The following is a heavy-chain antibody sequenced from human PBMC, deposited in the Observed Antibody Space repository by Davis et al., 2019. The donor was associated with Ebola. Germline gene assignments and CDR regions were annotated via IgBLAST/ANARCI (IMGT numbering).Heavy chain of an antibody. D-gene: IGHD1-7*01. CDR1: GFTFSIYA. CDR2: TTLSGAST. Sequence: GESLKISCAASGFTFSIYAMSWVRQAPGKGLEWVSATTLSGASTYYAESVKGRFTISRDNSRNTLYLQMSSLRADDTAVYYCAKDGGNFPYWYFDLWGRGTLVTVSS. V-gene: IGHV3-23*01. CDR3: AKDGGNFPYWYFDL. J-gene: IGHJ2*01.